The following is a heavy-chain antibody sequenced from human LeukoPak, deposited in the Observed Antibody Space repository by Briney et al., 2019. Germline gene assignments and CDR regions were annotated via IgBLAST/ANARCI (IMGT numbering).Heavy chain of an antibody. CDR1: GFTFSTYW. CDR2: IYSGGST. V-gene: IGHV3-53*01. D-gene: IGHD3-10*01. CDR3: ASSRDYYGSGI. J-gene: IGHJ4*02. Sequence: GGSLRLSCAASGFTFSTYWMSWVRQAPGKGLEWVSVIYSGGSTYYADSVKGRFTISRDNSKNTLYLQMNSLRAEDTAVYYCASSRDYYGSGIWGQGTLVTVSS.